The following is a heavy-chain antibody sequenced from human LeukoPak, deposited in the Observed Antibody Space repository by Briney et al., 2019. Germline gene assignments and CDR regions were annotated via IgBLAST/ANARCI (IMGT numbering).Heavy chain of an antibody. CDR2: IYYSGST. CDR1: GGSISSYY. Sequence: PSETLSLTCTVSGGSISSYYGSWIRQPPGKGLEGIGYIYYSGSTNYNPSLKSRVTISVDTSKNQFSLKLSSVTAADTAVYYCARDGSIIDWGQGTLVTVSS. D-gene: IGHD3-16*02. V-gene: IGHV4-59*01. CDR3: ARDGSIID. J-gene: IGHJ4*02.